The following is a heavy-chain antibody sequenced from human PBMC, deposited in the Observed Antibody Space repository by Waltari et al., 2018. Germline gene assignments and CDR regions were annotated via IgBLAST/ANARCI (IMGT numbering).Heavy chain of an antibody. J-gene: IGHJ4*02. V-gene: IGHV3-30*18. D-gene: IGHD1-1*01. Sequence: QVQLVESGGGAVQPGRSLRLPCAAPGFPLCSYARHWVRQAPGKGLEGVAVISYNGNDKYYTDSVKGRFTISRDNSKNTLYLQMNSLRPEDTAVYYCAKVPGTSQLYYLDNWGQGTLVTVSS. CDR2: ISYNGNDK. CDR1: GFPLCSYA. CDR3: AKVPGTSQLYYLDN.